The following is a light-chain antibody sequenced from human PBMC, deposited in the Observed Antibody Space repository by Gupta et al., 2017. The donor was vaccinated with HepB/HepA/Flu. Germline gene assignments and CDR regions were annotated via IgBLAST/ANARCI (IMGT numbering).Light chain of an antibody. Sequence: SVLTQPPSASGTSGQRVTISCSGSSSNIGRNTVNWYQQHPGTAPNLLIFTNNQRPSGVPDRFSGSNSVTSASLSIVGLQAEDEADYYCAAWDDSRSGVVFGGGTKMTVL. CDR2: TNN. V-gene: IGLV1-44*01. CDR1: SSNIGRNT. J-gene: IGLJ2*01. CDR3: AAWDDSRSGVV.